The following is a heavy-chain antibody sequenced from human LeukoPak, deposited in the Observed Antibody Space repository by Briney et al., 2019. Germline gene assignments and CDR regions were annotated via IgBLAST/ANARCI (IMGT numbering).Heavy chain of an antibody. CDR1: GGSISSSNW. J-gene: IGHJ4*02. CDR2: VYHSGST. CDR3: ARAAKPYYYGSGSYDLDY. V-gene: IGHV4-4*02. D-gene: IGHD3-10*01. Sequence: PSETLSLTCAVSGGSISSSNWWSWVRQPPGKGLEWIGEVYHSGSTYYNPSLKSRVTISVDTSKNQFSLKLSSVTAADTAVYYCARAAKPYYYGSGSYDLDYWGQGTLVTVSS.